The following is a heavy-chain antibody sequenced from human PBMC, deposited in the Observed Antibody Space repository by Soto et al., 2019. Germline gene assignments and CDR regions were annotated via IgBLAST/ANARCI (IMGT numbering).Heavy chain of an antibody. CDR1: GFTFSDYY. D-gene: IGHD2-2*01. CDR2: ISTSGTTI. CDR3: ARVFSFSLVPGRFDP. J-gene: IGHJ5*02. Sequence: QVQLVESGGGLVKPGGSLRLSCVAYGFTFSDYYMSWIRQAPGKGLEGVSYISTSGTTIFYADSVKGRFTISRDNANNSLYLQMNSLRAEDTAVYYCARVFSFSLVPGRFDPWGRGTLVTVSS. V-gene: IGHV3-11*01.